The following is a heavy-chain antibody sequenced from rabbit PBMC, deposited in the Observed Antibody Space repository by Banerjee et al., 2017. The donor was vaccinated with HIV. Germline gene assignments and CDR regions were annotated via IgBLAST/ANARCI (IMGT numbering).Heavy chain of an antibody. CDR1: GIDFSTW. CDR3: ARATGYGSTSGYPTRLDL. D-gene: IGHD1-1*01. CDR2: IDAGRGGRT. Sequence: QEQLVESGGGLVQPGGTLTLTCKASGIDFSTWMCWVRQAPGKGLEWIACIDAGRGGRTDYASWAKGRFTISKTSSTTVTLQMTSLTAADTATYFCARATGYGSTSGYPTRLDLWGPGTLVTVS. J-gene: IGHJ6*01. V-gene: IGHV1S45*01.